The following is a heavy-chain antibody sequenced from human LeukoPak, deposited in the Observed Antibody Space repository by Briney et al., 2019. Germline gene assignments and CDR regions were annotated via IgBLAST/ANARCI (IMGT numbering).Heavy chain of an antibody. V-gene: IGHV3-30*03. Sequence: GGSLRLSCAASGFTFSSYGMHWVRQAPGKGLEWVAVISYGGSNKYYADSVKGRFTISRDNSKNTLYLQMNSLRAEDTAVYYCAIGYCSGGSCPNYYGMDVWGQGTTVTVSS. CDR3: AIGYCSGGSCPNYYGMDV. D-gene: IGHD2-15*01. CDR2: ISYGGSNK. CDR1: GFTFSSYG. J-gene: IGHJ6*02.